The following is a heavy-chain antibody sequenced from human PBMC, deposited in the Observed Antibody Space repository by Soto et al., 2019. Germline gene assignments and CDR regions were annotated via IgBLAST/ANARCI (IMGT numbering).Heavy chain of an antibody. D-gene: IGHD1-1*01. Sequence: PGGSLRLSCAASGFTFSSYGMHWVRQAPGKGLEWVAVIWYDGSNKYYADSVKGRFTISRDNSRNTLYLQMNSLRAEDTAVYYCARDPTGTTYYFDYWGQGTLVTVS. V-gene: IGHV3-33*01. CDR3: ARDPTGTTYYFDY. CDR2: IWYDGSNK. CDR1: GFTFSSYG. J-gene: IGHJ4*02.